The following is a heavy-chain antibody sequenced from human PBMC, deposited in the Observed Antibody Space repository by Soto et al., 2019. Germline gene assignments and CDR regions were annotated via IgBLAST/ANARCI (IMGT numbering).Heavy chain of an antibody. Sequence: SETLSLTCAVYGGSFSGYYWSWIRQPPGKGLEWIGEINHSGSTNYNPSLKSRVTISVDTSKNQFSLKLSSVTAADTAVYYCARCYYDILTGYYPFDYWGQGTLVTVSS. J-gene: IGHJ4*02. CDR2: INHSGST. CDR1: GGSFSGYY. V-gene: IGHV4-34*01. D-gene: IGHD3-9*01. CDR3: ARCYYDILTGYYPFDY.